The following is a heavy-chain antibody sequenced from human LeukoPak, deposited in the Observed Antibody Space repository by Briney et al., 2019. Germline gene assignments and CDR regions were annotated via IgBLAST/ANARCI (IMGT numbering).Heavy chain of an antibody. V-gene: IGHV3-21*04. CDR1: GFTFSSYS. Sequence: GGSLRLSCAASGFTFSSYSMNWVRQAPGKGLEWVSSISSSSSYIYYADSVKGRFTISRDNAKNSLYLQMNSLRAEDTALYYCARDILAYGSGPSGYFDLWGRGTLVTVSS. J-gene: IGHJ2*01. CDR2: ISSSSSYI. CDR3: ARDILAYGSGPSGYFDL. D-gene: IGHD3-10*01.